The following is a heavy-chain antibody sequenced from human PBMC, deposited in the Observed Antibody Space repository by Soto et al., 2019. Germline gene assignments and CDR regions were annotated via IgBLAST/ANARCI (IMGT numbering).Heavy chain of an antibody. J-gene: IGHJ5*02. V-gene: IGHV1-69*13. D-gene: IGHD4-17*01. CDR1: VGPLSRYA. Sequence: SVKVSCKAPVGPLSRYAISLVRQAPGQGLEWMGGIIPIFGTENYAQKFQGRVTITADESTRTAYMELRSLRSEDTAVYYCARDYGDYVFAWFDPWGQGTLVTVSS. CDR2: IIPIFGTE. CDR3: ARDYGDYVFAWFDP.